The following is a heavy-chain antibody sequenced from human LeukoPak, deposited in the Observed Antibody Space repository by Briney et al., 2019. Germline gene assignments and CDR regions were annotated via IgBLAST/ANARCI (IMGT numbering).Heavy chain of an antibody. D-gene: IGHD2-15*01. V-gene: IGHV3-7*01. Sequence: GGSLRLSCAASKFIFSNYWMSWVRQAPGKGLEWVAYIKKTGSETYYVDSVKGRFTITRDNARNSLFLQMNSLRAEDTAVYYCAREDGYCSGGNCYSYFDSWGQGTLVTVSS. CDR2: IKKTGSET. J-gene: IGHJ4*02. CDR1: KFIFSNYW. CDR3: AREDGYCSGGNCYSYFDS.